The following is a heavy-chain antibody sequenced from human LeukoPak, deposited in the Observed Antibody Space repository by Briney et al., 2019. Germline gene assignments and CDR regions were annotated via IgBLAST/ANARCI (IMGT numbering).Heavy chain of an antibody. D-gene: IGHD1-1*01. Sequence: GGSLRLPCAASGFTFSSYAMSWVRQAPGKGLEWVSAISGSGGSTYYADSVKGRFTISRDNSKNTLYLQMNSLRAEDTAVYYCAKWLERSYYFDYWGQGTLVTVSS. CDR1: GFTFSSYA. CDR2: ISGSGGST. J-gene: IGHJ4*02. V-gene: IGHV3-23*01. CDR3: AKWLERSYYFDY.